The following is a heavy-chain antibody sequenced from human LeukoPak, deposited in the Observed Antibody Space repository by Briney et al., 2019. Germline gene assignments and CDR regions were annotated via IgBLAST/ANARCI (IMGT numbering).Heavy chain of an antibody. J-gene: IGHJ4*02. CDR3: ATGVIVDIVATTNGCDDY. V-gene: IGHV1-24*01. CDR2: FDPEDGET. D-gene: IGHD5-12*01. CDR1: GYTLTELS. Sequence: ASVKVSCKVSGYTLTELSMHWVRQAPGKGLEWMGGFDPEDGETIYAQKFQGRVTMTEDTSTDTAYMELSSLRSEDTAVYYCATGVIVDIVATTNGCDDYRGQGTLVTVSS.